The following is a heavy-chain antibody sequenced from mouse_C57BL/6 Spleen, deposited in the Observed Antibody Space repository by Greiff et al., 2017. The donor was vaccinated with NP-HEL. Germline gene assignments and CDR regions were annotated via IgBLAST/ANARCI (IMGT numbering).Heavy chain of an antibody. D-gene: IGHD3-2*02. CDR1: GFTFSSYA. J-gene: IGHJ3*01. V-gene: IGHV5-4*01. CDR3: AREGPSDSSGYEAWFAY. Sequence: EVKLVESGGGLVKPGGSLKLSCAASGFTFSSYAMSWVRQTPEKRLEWVATISDGGSYTYYPDNVKGRFTISRDNAKINLYLQMSHLKSEDTAMYYCAREGPSDSSGYEAWFAYWGQGTLVTVSA. CDR2: ISDGGSYT.